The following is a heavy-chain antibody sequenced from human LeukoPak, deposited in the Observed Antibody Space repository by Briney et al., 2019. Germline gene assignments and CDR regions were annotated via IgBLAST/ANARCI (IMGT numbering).Heavy chain of an antibody. J-gene: IGHJ4*02. CDR1: GGSFSSYY. Sequence: SETLSLTCTVSGGSFSSYYWTWIRQPAGKGLEWIGRIYNSGTTNYSPSLESRVTMSLDTSKNRFSLKLSSVTAADTAVYYCARGPRFRYYFDYWGQGTLVTVSS. V-gene: IGHV4-4*07. CDR2: IYNSGTT. D-gene: IGHD3-10*01. CDR3: ARGPRFRYYFDY.